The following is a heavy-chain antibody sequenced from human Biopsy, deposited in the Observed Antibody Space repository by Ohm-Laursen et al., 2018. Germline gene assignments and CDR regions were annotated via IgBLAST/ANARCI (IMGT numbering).Heavy chain of an antibody. Sequence: TLSLTCAVPGELSSGYFWNWIRQPPGKGLEWIGEINQSGSTKYNPSLKRRATLSADSSNSQFSLRPTSVTAADTAIYYCARGSGYFKLDVWGQGTTVTVSS. J-gene: IGHJ6*02. CDR2: INQSGST. D-gene: IGHD5-12*01. CDR1: GELSSGYF. V-gene: IGHV4-34*01. CDR3: ARGSGYFKLDV.